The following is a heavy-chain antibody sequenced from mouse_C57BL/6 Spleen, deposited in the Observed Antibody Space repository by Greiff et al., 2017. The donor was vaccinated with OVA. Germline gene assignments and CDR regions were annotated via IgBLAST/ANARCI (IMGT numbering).Heavy chain of an antibody. CDR2: INPNNGGT. Sequence: VQLQQSGPELVKPGASVKIPCKASGYTFTDYNMDWVKQSHGKSLEWIGDINPNNGGTIYNQKFKGKATLTVDKSSSTAYMELRSLTSEDTAVYYCARAGYYGSSDSWFAYWGQGTLVTVSA. V-gene: IGHV1-18*01. CDR1: GYTFTDYN. CDR3: ARAGYYGSSDSWFAY. D-gene: IGHD1-1*01. J-gene: IGHJ3*01.